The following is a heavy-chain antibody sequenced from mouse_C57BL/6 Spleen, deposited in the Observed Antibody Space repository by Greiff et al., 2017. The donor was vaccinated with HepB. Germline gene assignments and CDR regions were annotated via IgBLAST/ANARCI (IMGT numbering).Heavy chain of an antibody. CDR3: TTRGVDYDVFDY. V-gene: IGHV14-1*01. CDR1: GFNIKDYY. CDR2: IDPEDGDT. Sequence: EVKLMESGAELVRPGASVKLSCTASGFNIKDYYMHWVKQRPEQGLEWIGRIDPEDGDTEYAPKFQGKATMTADTSSNTAYPQLSSLTSEDTAVYYCTTRGVDYDVFDYWGQGTTLPVSS. D-gene: IGHD2-4*01. J-gene: IGHJ2*01.